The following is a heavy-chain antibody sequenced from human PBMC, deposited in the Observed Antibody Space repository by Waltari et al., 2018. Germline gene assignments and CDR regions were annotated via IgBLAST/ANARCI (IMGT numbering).Heavy chain of an antibody. CDR3: ARCPADSSSSCLGLDY. Sequence: QVLLVPSGAETKKPAVSVMASPKGSGHSVHDYSRHWVRQVPGQGPEWVGWLNLDRGVTNYALKCHGRVTMTGDTSINTAYMELSGLQSDDTAVYYCARCPADSSSSCLGLDYWGQGTLVTVSS. D-gene: IGHD6-6*01. CDR1: GHSVHDYS. V-gene: IGHV1-2*02. CDR2: LNLDRGVT. J-gene: IGHJ4*02.